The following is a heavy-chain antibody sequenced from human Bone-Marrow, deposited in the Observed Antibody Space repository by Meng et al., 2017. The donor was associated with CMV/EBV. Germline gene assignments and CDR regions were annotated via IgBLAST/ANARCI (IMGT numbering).Heavy chain of an antibody. CDR3: ARDNSITIFGVVIIKELDY. CDR1: GFTFDDYG. D-gene: IGHD3-3*01. J-gene: IGHJ4*02. CDR2: INWNGGST. Sequence: GGSLRLSCAASGFTFDDYGMSWVRQAPGKGLEWVSGINWNGGSTGYADSVKGRFTISRDNAKNSLYLQMNSLRAEDTAVYYCARDNSITIFGVVIIKELDYWGQGTLVTVSS. V-gene: IGHV3-20*04.